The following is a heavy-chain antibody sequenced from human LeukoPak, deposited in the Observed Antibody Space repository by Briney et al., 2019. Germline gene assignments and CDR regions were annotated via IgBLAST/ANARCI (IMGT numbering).Heavy chain of an antibody. J-gene: IGHJ4*02. CDR2: IYYSGST. CDR1: GCSISSYY. D-gene: IGHD2-2*01. Sequence: SETLSLTCTVSGCSISSYYWRWIRQPPGKGLEWVGYIYYSGSTNYNPSLKSRVTISVDTSKNQFSLKLSSVTAADTDVYYCAREGGPYCSSTSCLYYFDYWGQGTLVTVSS. V-gene: IGHV4-59*01. CDR3: AREGGPYCSSTSCLYYFDY.